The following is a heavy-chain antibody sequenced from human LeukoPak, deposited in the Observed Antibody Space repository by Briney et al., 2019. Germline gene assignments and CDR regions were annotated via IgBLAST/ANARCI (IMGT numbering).Heavy chain of an antibody. J-gene: IGHJ4*02. V-gene: IGHV3-7*05. D-gene: IGHD6-25*01. Sequence: GGSLRLSCAASELSFTRSWMNWVRQAPGKGLEWVANIKEDGSARYYVDSVKGRFTISRDNAKNSLYLEMSSLRAEDTAVYYCGGGGYWGQGILVTVSS. CDR1: ELSFTRSW. CDR2: IKEDGSAR. CDR3: GGGGY.